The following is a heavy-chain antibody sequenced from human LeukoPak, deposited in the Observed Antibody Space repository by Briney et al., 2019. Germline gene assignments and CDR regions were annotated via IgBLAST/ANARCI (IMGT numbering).Heavy chain of an antibody. J-gene: IGHJ5*02. CDR2: ISGSGGST. D-gene: IGHD5-12*01. V-gene: IGHV3-23*01. CDR1: GFTFSSYA. CDR3: AKGQGGYENHNWFDP. Sequence: GGPLRLSCAASGFTFSSYAMSWVRQAPGKALEGVSAISGSGGSTYYADSVKGRFTISRDNSKNTLYLQMNSLRAEDTAVYYCAKGQGGYENHNWFDPWGQGTLVTVSS.